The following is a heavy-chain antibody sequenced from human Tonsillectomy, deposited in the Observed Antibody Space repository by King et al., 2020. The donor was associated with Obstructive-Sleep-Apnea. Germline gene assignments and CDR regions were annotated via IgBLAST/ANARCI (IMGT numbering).Heavy chain of an antibody. CDR3: AKDSISGRWIIDY. J-gene: IGHJ4*02. D-gene: IGHD3-10*01. CDR2: ISGSGGST. V-gene: IGHV3-23*04. Sequence: DVQLVESGGGLVQPGGSLRLSGAASGFTFSSYGMSWVRQAPGKGLEWVSAISGSGGSTYYADSVKGRFTISRDNSKNTLYLQMNSLRAEDTAVYYCAKDSISGRWIIDYWGQGTLVTVSS. CDR1: GFTFSSYG.